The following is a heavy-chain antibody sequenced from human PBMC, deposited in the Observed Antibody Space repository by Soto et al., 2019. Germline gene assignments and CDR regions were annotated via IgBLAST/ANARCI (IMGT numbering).Heavy chain of an antibody. CDR2: ISSGSSTI. CDR1: GFTFRGYG. CDR3: AKTYSSGRGAFDV. J-gene: IGHJ3*01. D-gene: IGHD6-19*01. V-gene: IGHV3-48*01. Sequence: EVQLVESGGGLVQPGGSLRLSGAAPGFTFRGYGMNWVRQAPGRGREWVSYISSGSSTIYYADSVKGRFTISRDNAQNSLYLQMNSLRAEDTAVYYCAKTYSSGRGAFDVWGQGTMVTVSS.